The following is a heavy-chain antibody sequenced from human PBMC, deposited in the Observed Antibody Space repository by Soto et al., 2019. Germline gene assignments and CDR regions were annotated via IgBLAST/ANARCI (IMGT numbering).Heavy chain of an antibody. CDR3: ARQGDYYDSSGYQDDFDY. D-gene: IGHD3-22*01. J-gene: IGHJ4*02. CDR2: IYYSGST. CDR1: GGSISSSSYY. Sequence: SETLSLTCTVSGGSISSSSYYWGWIRQPPGKGLEWIGSIYYSGSTYYNPSLKSRVTISVDTSKNQFSLKLSSVTAADTAVYYCARQGDYYDSSGYQDDFDYWGQGTLVTVSS. V-gene: IGHV4-39*01.